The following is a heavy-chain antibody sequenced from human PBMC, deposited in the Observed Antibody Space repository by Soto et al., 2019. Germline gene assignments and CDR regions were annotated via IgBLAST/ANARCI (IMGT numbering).Heavy chain of an antibody. V-gene: IGHV1-69*13. Sequence: ASVKVSCKASGGAFSSYAISWVRQAPGQGLEWMGRIIPIFGTANYAQKFQGRVTITADESTSTAYMELSSLRSEDTAVYYCARPAPYYDSSGYYYDYWGPGTRVTVXS. CDR2: IIPIFGTA. J-gene: IGHJ4*02. CDR1: GGAFSSYA. CDR3: ARPAPYYDSSGYYYDY. D-gene: IGHD3-22*01.